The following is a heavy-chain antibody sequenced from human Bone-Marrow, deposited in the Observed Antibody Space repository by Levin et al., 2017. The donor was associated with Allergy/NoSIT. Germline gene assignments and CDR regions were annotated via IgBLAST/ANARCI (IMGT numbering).Heavy chain of an antibody. V-gene: IGHV3-66*01. Sequence: PGGSLRLSCAASGFSVSRTYMSWVRQAPGKGLECVSLIYSGGDTQYADSVKGRFTISRDNSRNTLYLQMNSLRGDDTAVYYCERNGVGTAAGTPWGQGTLVTVSS. CDR2: IYSGGDT. CDR1: GFSVSRTY. CDR3: ERNGVGTAAGTP. J-gene: IGHJ4*02. D-gene: IGHD6-13*01.